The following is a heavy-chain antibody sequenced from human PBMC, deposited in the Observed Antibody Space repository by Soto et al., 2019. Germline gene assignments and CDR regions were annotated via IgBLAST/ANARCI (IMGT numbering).Heavy chain of an antibody. CDR2: INAGNGNT. CDR3: ATRYCSGGSCPGGFDY. CDR1: GYTFTSYA. V-gene: IGHV1-3*05. D-gene: IGHD2-15*01. Sequence: QVQLVQSGAEEKKPGASVKVSCKASGYTFTSYAMHWVRQAPGQRLEWMGWINAGNGNTKYSQKFQGRVTITRDTYASTAYMELSSLRSEDTAVYYCATRYCSGGSCPGGFDYWGQGTLVTVSS. J-gene: IGHJ4*02.